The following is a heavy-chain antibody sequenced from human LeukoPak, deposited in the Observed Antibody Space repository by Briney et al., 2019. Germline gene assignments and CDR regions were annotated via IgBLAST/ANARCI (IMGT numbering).Heavy chain of an antibody. Sequence: TSETLSLTCTVSGGSISSYYWSWIRQPPGKGLEWLGYIYYSGSTNYDPSLKSRVTISVDTSKNQFSLKLSSVTAADTAVYYCASGEVGVVYRAGGRYYYYYHAMDVWGQGTTVTVSS. V-gene: IGHV4-59*01. CDR1: GGSISSYY. CDR3: ASGEVGVVYRAGGRYYYYYHAMDV. CDR2: IYYSGST. D-gene: IGHD2-15*01. J-gene: IGHJ6*02.